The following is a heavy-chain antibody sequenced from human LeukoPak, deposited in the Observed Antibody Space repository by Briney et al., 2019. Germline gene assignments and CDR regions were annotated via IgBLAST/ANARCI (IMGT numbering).Heavy chain of an antibody. CDR2: IHYSGNT. Sequence: SETLSLTCTVSGDSVRTNNYYWSWIRQPPGEGLEWIGYIHYSGNTNYNTSLKSRVTISVDTSKNQFSLKLSSVTAADTAVYYCARQSLDIVVVVAAWIDYWGQGTLVTVSS. V-gene: IGHV4-61*01. D-gene: IGHD2-15*01. CDR1: GDSVRTNNYY. CDR3: ARQSLDIVVVVAAWIDY. J-gene: IGHJ4*02.